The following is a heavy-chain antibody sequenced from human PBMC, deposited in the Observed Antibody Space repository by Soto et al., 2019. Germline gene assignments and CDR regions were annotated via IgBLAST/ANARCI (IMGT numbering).Heavy chain of an antibody. Sequence: PSETLSLTCAVYGGSFSGYYWSWIRQPPGKGLEWIGEINHSGSTNYKPSLKSRVTISVDTSKNQFSLRLSSVTAADTAVYYCARSRHIAVAGTWFDYWGQGTLVTVSS. CDR1: GGSFSGYY. CDR2: INHSGST. D-gene: IGHD6-19*01. V-gene: IGHV4-34*01. CDR3: ARSRHIAVAGTWFDY. J-gene: IGHJ4*02.